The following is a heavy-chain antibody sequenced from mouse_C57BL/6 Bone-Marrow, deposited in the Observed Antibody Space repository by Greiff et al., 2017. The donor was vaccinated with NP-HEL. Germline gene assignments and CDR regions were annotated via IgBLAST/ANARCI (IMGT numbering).Heavy chain of an antibody. CDR1: GYTFTSYW. D-gene: IGHD3-2*02. V-gene: IGHV1-69*01. CDR2: IDPSDSYT. CDR3: AREAQATPYAMDY. J-gene: IGHJ4*01. Sequence: VQLQQPGAELVMPGASVKLSCKASGYTFTSYWMHWVKQRPGQGLEWIGKIDPSDSYTNYNQKFKGKSTLTVDKSSSTAYMQLSSLTSEDSAVYYCAREAQATPYAMDYWGQGTSVTVSS.